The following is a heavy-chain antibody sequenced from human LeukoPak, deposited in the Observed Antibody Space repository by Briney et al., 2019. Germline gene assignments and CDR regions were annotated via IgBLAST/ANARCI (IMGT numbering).Heavy chain of an antibody. CDR1: GYTFTSYA. D-gene: IGHD2-15*01. CDR3: AREYCSGGSCYESIDY. J-gene: IGHJ4*02. Sequence: GASVKVSCKASGYTFTSYAMNWVRQAPGQGLEWMGWINTNTGNPTYAQGFTGRFVFSLDTSVSTAYLQIRSLKAEDTAVYYCAREYCSGGSCYESIDYWGQGTLVTVSS. V-gene: IGHV7-4-1*02. CDR2: INTNTGNP.